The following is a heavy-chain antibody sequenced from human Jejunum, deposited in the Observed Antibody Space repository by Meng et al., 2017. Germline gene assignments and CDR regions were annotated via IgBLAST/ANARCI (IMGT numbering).Heavy chain of an antibody. CDR1: GGSVSSAAYY. Sequence: QVQVQESAPGLVRPSETLSLTCTVSGGSVSSAAYYWNWIRQPPGKGLEWIGYIYYSGGTTYSPSLNSRVTISIDTAKNQVSLKVSSVTAADTAVYYCAHSSSSSSFGFDYWGQGTLVTVSS. V-gene: IGHV4-61*08. CDR2: IYYSGGT. CDR3: AHSSSSSSFGFDY. D-gene: IGHD6-6*01. J-gene: IGHJ4*02.